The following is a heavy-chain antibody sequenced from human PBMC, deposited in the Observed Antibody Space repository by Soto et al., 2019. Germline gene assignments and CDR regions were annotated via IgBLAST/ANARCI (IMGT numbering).Heavy chain of an antibody. CDR3: ARDLLEGYGHARQPDY. Sequence: SQTLSLTCAISGDSVSSNSAAWNWIRQSPSRGLEWLGRTYYRSKWYNDYAVSVKSRITINPDTSKNQFSLHLQMNSLRAEDTAVYYCARDLLEGYGHARQPDYWGQGTLVTVSS. CDR2: TYYRSKWYN. D-gene: IGHD5-18*01. CDR1: GDSVSSNSAA. V-gene: IGHV6-1*01. J-gene: IGHJ4*02.